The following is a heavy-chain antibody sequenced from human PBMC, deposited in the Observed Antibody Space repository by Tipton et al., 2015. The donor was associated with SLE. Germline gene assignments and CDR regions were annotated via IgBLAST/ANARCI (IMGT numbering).Heavy chain of an antibody. Sequence: TLSLTCAVYGGSFTSSSYYWAWIRQSPGKGVEWIGQINQSDSTNYNPSLKSRLTISIDTSKNQISLKLSSVTAADTAVYYWAGYDFGIIGGMDVWGQGTPFIVSS. CDR2: INQSDST. CDR3: AGYDFGIIGGMDV. D-gene: IGHD3-3*01. CDR1: GGSFTSSSYY. J-gene: IGHJ6*02. V-gene: IGHV4-39*07.